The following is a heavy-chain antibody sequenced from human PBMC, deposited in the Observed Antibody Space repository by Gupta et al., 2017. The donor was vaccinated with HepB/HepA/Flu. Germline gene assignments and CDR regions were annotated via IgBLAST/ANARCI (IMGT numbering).Heavy chain of an antibody. J-gene: IGHJ3*02. Sequence: EVQLLESGGGLVQPGGSLRLSCAASGFTFNDYAMAWVRQAPGTGLDWVSTTSGSGGTPNYADSVKGRFTISRDFSRDNSKNTLYLQMNSLRPEDTALYFCAKLAVRYCSGGNCYLDIWGQGTMVTVSS. CDR1: GFTFNDYA. CDR2: TSGSGGTP. V-gene: IGHV3-23*01. D-gene: IGHD2-15*01. CDR3: AKLAVRYCSGGNCYLDI.